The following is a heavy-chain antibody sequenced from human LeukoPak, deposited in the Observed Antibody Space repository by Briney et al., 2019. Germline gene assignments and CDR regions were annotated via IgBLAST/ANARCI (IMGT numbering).Heavy chain of an antibody. Sequence: GGSLRLSCAASGFTFSSYSMNWVRQAPGKGLEWVSYISASSSIIYYADSVKGRFTISRDNAKNTLFLQMSSLRVEDTAVYYCARGDGASGVDYWGQGALVTVSS. D-gene: IGHD3-10*01. CDR3: ARGDGASGVDY. V-gene: IGHV3-48*04. J-gene: IGHJ4*02. CDR2: ISASSSII. CDR1: GFTFSSYS.